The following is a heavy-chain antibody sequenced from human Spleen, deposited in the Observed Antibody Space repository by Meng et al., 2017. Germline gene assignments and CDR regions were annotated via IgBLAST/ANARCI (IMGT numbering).Heavy chain of an antibody. Sequence: QVQVQQWGAGLVKPSETRSLTCAFYGGSFSAYDWSWIRPPPGKGLEWLGQINHSGSTNDNPSLKSRVTISIDTSRNQLSLKLSSVTAADTAVYYCRLAYCMGDCVDYWGQGTLVTVSS. D-gene: IGHD2-21*01. CDR3: RLAYCMGDCVDY. CDR1: GGSFSAYD. CDR2: INHSGST. V-gene: IGHV4-34*01. J-gene: IGHJ4*02.